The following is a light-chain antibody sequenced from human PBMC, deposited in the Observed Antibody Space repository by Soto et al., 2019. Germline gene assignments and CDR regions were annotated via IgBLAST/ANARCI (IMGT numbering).Light chain of an antibody. J-gene: IGKJ3*01. Sequence: DIRMTQSPSSLSASVGDRVTITCQASQYISNYLNWYQQKPGKAPRLLIYDASNLETGVPSRFSGSGSGTYFTFTISSLQPEDVATYYCQQYDNLPLTFGPGTKVHIE. CDR3: QQYDNLPLT. CDR1: QYISNY. V-gene: IGKV1-33*01. CDR2: DAS.